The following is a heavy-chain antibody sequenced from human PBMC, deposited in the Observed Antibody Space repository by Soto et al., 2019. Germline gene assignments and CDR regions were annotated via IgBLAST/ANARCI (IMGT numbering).Heavy chain of an antibody. CDR3: TRDRSRARNNWVAVED. CDR1: GYTFTNYG. J-gene: IGHJ4*02. V-gene: IGHV1-18*04. CDR2: INPDNGNT. Sequence: ASVKVSCKASGYTFTNYGICWVRQAPGQGLEWMGWINPDNGNTYYGRKVQGRITMTTDTSTTTAYMELRSLRSADTAVYYCTRDRSRARNNWVAVEDWGQGTLVTGSS. D-gene: IGHD1-1*01.